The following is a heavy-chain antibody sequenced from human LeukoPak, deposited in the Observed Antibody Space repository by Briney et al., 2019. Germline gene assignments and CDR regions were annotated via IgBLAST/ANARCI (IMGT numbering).Heavy chain of an antibody. J-gene: IGHJ4*02. D-gene: IGHD3-3*01. CDR2: IYTSGST. V-gene: IGHV4-61*02. Sequence: SETLSLTCTVSGGSISSGSYYWSWIRQPAGKGLEWIGRIYTSGSTNYNPSLKSRVTISVDTSKNQFSLRLSSVTAADTAVYYCARGGFLEVFDYWGQGTLVTVSS. CDR1: GGSISSGSYY. CDR3: ARGGFLEVFDY.